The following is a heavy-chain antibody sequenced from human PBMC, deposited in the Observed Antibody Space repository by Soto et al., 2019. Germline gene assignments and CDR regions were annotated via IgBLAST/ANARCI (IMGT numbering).Heavy chain of an antibody. Sequence: GGSLRLSCAASGFTFSSYAMHWVRQAPGKGLEWVAVISYDGSNKYYADSVKGRFTISRDNSKNTLYLQMNSLRAEDTAVYYCARDRRYSYGRLYYYYYYGMDVWGQGTTVTVSS. D-gene: IGHD5-18*01. J-gene: IGHJ6*02. CDR2: ISYDGSNK. CDR3: ARDRRYSYGRLYYYYYYGMDV. V-gene: IGHV3-30-3*01. CDR1: GFTFSSYA.